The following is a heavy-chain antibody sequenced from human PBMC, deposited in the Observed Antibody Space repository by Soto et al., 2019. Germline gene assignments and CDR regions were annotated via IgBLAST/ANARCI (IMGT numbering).Heavy chain of an antibody. D-gene: IGHD2-2*01. Sequence: GASVKVSWKASGYTFTRYDIKWGRQATGQGLEWMGWVNPNSGNAGYVQKFMGRVTMTRNTSISTAYMELCSLRSKDTAVYYCARGRRWFWWVPARVQSDSWFDPWGQGTLVTVSS. CDR2: VNPNSGNA. J-gene: IGHJ5*02. CDR3: ARGRRWFWWVPARVQSDSWFDP. CDR1: GYTFTRYD. V-gene: IGHV1-8*01.